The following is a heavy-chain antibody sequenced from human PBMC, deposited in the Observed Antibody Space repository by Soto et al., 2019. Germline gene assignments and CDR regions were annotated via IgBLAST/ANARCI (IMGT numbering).Heavy chain of an antibody. Sequence: GGSLRLSCAASGFTFDDYAMHWVRQAPGKGLEWVSGISWNSGSIDYADSVKGRFIISRATAKHSLYMQMNSLRAEDTALYYCAKWSIAGSGYNGMDVWGQGTTVTVSS. J-gene: IGHJ6*02. D-gene: IGHD6-6*01. CDR1: GFTFDDYA. V-gene: IGHV3-9*01. CDR2: ISWNSGSI. CDR3: AKWSIAGSGYNGMDV.